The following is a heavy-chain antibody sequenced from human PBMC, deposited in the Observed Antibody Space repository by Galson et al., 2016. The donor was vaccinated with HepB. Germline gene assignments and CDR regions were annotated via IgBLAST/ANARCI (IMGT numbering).Heavy chain of an antibody. CDR3: ARTITPAPIPQFDS. CDR1: GFTFSNYW. J-gene: IGHJ4*02. Sequence: SLRLSCAASGFTFSNYWMHWVRQAPGKGLVWVSRIKSNGETADYADSVKGRFTIARDNAKNRLFMDMDSLTVEDTAVYLCARTITPAPIPQFDSWGQGTLVTVSS. V-gene: IGHV3-74*01. CDR2: IKSNGETA. D-gene: IGHD3-10*01.